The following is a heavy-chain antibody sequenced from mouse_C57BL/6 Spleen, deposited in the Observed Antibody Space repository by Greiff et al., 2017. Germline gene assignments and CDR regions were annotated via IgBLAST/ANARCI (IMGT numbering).Heavy chain of an antibody. Sequence: EVKLMESGGGLVKPGGSLKLSCAASGFTFSDYGMHWVRQAPEKGLEWVAYISSGSSTIYYADTVKGRFTISRDNAKNTLFLQMTSLRSEDTAMYYCARGDYGSSCGYYAMDYWGQGTSVTVSS. CDR3: ARGDYGSSCGYYAMDY. CDR1: GFTFSDYG. D-gene: IGHD1-1*01. J-gene: IGHJ4*01. CDR2: ISSGSSTI. V-gene: IGHV5-17*01.